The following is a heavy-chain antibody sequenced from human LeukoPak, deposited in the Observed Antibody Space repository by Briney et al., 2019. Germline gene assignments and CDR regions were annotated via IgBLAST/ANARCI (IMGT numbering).Heavy chain of an antibody. J-gene: IGHJ6*02. CDR2: IYSGGST. CDR3: AGEDRLATYYYYGMDV. V-gene: IGHV3-66*01. CDR1: GFTVSSNY. Sequence: GGSLRLSCAASGFTVSSNYMSWVRQAPGKGLEWVSVIYSGGSTYYADSVKGRFTISRDNSKNALYLQMNSLRAEDTAVYYFAGEDRLATYYYYGMDVWGQGTTVTVSS.